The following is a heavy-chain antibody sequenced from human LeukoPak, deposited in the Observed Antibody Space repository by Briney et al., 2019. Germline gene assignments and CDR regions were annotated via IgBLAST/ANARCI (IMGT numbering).Heavy chain of an antibody. Sequence: SVKVSCKASGGTFSSYAISWVRQDPGQGLEWMGGIIPIFGTANYAQKFQGRVTITADKSTCTAYMELSSLRSEDTAVYYCARGATFDYYGSGSYIAEWFDPWGQGTLVTVSS. V-gene: IGHV1-69*06. CDR3: ARGATFDYYGSGSYIAEWFDP. CDR1: GGTFSSYA. D-gene: IGHD3-10*01. CDR2: IIPIFGTA. J-gene: IGHJ5*02.